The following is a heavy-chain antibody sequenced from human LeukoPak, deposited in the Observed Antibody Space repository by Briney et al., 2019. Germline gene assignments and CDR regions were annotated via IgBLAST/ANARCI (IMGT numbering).Heavy chain of an antibody. CDR3: ARELGYCSSTSCYTWVDY. Sequence: PSETLSLTCTVSGGSTSSYYWSWIRQPPGKGLEWIGYIYYSGSTKYNPSLKSRVSISVDTSKNQFSLKLSSVTAADTAVYYCARELGYCSSTSCYTWVDYWGQGTLVTVSS. V-gene: IGHV4-59*01. J-gene: IGHJ4*02. CDR2: IYYSGST. D-gene: IGHD2-2*02. CDR1: GGSTSSYY.